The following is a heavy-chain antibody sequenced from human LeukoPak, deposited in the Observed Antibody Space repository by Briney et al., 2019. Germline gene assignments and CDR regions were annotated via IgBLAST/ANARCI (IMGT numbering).Heavy chain of an antibody. CDR3: VYSGRAFDY. CDR2: TSFDGTIK. D-gene: IGHD6-13*01. V-gene: IGHV3-30*03. J-gene: IGHJ4*02. CDR1: GVALSSYG. Sequence: GGSLRLSCAASGVALSSYGMQWVRQAPGKGLEWVALTSFDGTIKYYAPSVRGRFTISRDPSDGDSPKLTLSLQMHSLRSDDTALYYCVYSGRAFDYWGQGTLVTVSS.